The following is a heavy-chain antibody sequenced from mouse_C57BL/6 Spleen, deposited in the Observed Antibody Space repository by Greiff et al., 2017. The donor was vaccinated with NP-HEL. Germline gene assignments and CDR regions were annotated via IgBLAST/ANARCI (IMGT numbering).Heavy chain of an antibody. J-gene: IGHJ2*01. CDR1: GYTFTSYT. D-gene: IGHD2-3*01. CDR3: ARSGDGYSSFDY. Sequence: QVQLQQSGAELARPGASVKMSCKASGYTFTSYTMHWVKQRPGQGLEWIGYINPSSGYTKYNQKFKDKATLTADKSSSTAYMQLSSLTSEDSAVYYCARSGDGYSSFDYWGQGTTLTVSS. V-gene: IGHV1-4*01. CDR2: INPSSGYT.